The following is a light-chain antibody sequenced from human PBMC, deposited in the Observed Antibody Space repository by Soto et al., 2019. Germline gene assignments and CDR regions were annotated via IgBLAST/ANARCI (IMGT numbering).Light chain of an antibody. J-gene: IGLJ2*01. V-gene: IGLV1-47*01. CDR1: SSDVGGYNY. CDR3: AAWDDSLRGVV. Sequence: QSALTQPASVSGSPGQSITISCTGSSSDVGGYNYVSWYQQLPGTAPKLLVYRDNQRPSGVPDRFSGSKSGTSASLAISGLRSDDEADYYCAAWDDSLRGVVFGGGTKLTVL. CDR2: RDN.